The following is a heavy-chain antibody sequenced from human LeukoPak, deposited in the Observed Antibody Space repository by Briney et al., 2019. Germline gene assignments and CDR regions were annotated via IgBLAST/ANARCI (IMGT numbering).Heavy chain of an antibody. V-gene: IGHV1-8*03. D-gene: IGHD6-19*01. CDR3: ARVGCSDISCWTWLDP. CDR2: VNPNNGDT. CDR1: GYTFTTYD. J-gene: IGHJ5*02. Sequence: GASVKVSCKASGYTFTTYDVNWVRQATGQGLEWMGRVNPNNGDTAYAQKFQGRVTITRDTSTNTVYMQLSSLKPDDTAVYYCARVGCSDISCWTWLDPWGQGTLVTVSS.